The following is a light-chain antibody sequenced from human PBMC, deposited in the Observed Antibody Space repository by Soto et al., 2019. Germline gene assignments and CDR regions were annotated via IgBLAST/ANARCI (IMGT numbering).Light chain of an antibody. CDR3: QQLNIDSYPIT. J-gene: IGKJ5*01. V-gene: IGKV1-9*01. CDR1: QGISSF. Sequence: IPLTQSPSSLSASIGDRVTITCRASQGISSFLAWYQQKPGKAPKLLIYAASTLQSGIPSRFSGSGSGTDFTLTISSLQPEDFATYYCQQLNIDSYPITFGQVTRLEIK. CDR2: AAS.